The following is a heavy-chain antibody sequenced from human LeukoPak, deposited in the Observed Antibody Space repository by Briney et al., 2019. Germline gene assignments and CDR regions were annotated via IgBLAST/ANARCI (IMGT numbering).Heavy chain of an antibody. D-gene: IGHD6-19*01. Sequence: PGGSLRLSCAASGFTVSSNYMSWVRQAPGKGLEWVSVIYSGGSTYYADSVKGRFTISRDNSKNTLYLQMNSLRAEDTAVYYCAKEQVSSGWGQNWFDPWGQGTLVTVSS. V-gene: IGHV3-53*01. J-gene: IGHJ5*02. CDR1: GFTVSSNY. CDR2: IYSGGST. CDR3: AKEQVSSGWGQNWFDP.